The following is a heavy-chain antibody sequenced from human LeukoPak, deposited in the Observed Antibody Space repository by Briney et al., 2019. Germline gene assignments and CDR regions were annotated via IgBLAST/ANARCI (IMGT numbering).Heavy chain of an antibody. CDR3: ARGLGVPAAIFSDFDY. D-gene: IGHD2-2*01. Sequence: GRSLRLSCAAFGFTFSSYAIHWVRQAPGKGLEWVAVISYDGSNKYYADSVKGRFTISRDNSKNTLYLQMNSLRAEDTAVYYCARGLGVPAAIFSDFDYWGQGTLVTVPS. CDR2: ISYDGSNK. J-gene: IGHJ4*02. CDR1: GFTFSSYA. V-gene: IGHV3-30-3*01.